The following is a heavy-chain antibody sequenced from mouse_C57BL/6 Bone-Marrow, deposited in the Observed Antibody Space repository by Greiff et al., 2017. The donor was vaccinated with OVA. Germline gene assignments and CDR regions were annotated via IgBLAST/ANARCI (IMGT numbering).Heavy chain of an antibody. J-gene: IGHJ4*01. CDR3: ARGIYDGYFYAMDY. CDR1: GYAFSSSW. Sequence: VQLQQSGPELVKPGASVKISCKASGYAFSSSWMNWVKQRPGKGLEWIGRIYPGDGDTNYNGKFKGKATLTADKSSSTAYMQLSSLTSEDSAVYFCARGIYDGYFYAMDYWGQGTSVTVSS. CDR2: IYPGDGDT. V-gene: IGHV1-82*01. D-gene: IGHD2-3*01.